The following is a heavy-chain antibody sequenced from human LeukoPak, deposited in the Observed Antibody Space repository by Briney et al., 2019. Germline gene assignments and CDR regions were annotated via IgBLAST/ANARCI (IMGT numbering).Heavy chain of an antibody. V-gene: IGHV4-34*01. CDR2: INHRGST. J-gene: IGHJ5*02. D-gene: IGHD6-13*01. CDR3: ARKNRQYSSSWYIWFDP. Sequence: PSETLSLTCAVYGGSFRGYYWSWIRQPPGKGLEWIGEINHRGSTNYNPSRKSRVTISVATSKNQSSLKLSSVTAADTAVYYCARKNRQYSSSWYIWFDPWGQGTLVTVSS. CDR1: GGSFRGYY.